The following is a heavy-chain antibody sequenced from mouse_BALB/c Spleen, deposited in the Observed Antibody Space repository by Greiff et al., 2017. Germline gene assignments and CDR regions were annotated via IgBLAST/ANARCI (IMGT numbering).Heavy chain of an antibody. CDR2: IDTSDSYT. Sequence: QVQLQQPGAELVMPGASVKMSCKASGYTFTDYWMHWVKQRPGQGLEWIGAIDTSDSYTSYNQKFKGKATLTVDEPSSTAYMQLSSLTSEDSAVYYCARSGYYGFDYWGQGTTLTVSS. V-gene: IGHV1-69*01. CDR1: GYTFTDYW. CDR3: ARSGYYGFDY. J-gene: IGHJ2*01. D-gene: IGHD1-1*01.